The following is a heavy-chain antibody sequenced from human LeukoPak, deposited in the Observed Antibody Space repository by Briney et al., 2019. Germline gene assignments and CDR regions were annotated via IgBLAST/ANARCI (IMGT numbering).Heavy chain of an antibody. V-gene: IGHV3-21*01. CDR2: ISSSSSYI. Sequence: GGSLRLSYAASGFTFSNYNMNWVRQAPGKGLEWVSSISSSSSYIYYADSVKGRFTISRDNAKNSLYLQMHSLRAEDTAVYYCAELGITMIGGVWGKGTTVTISS. CDR1: GFTFSNYN. J-gene: IGHJ6*04. D-gene: IGHD3-10*02. CDR3: AELGITMIGGV.